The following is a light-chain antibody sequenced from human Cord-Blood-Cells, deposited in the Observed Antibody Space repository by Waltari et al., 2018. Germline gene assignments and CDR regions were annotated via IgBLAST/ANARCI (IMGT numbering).Light chain of an antibody. CDR1: SGSIASNY. CDR2: EDN. CDR3: QSYDSSNVV. J-gene: IGLJ2*01. Sequence: NFMLTQPHSVSEPPGTTVTISCTPSSGSIASNYVQWYQQRPGSSPPTVIYEDNQSPSGVPDRFSGSIDSSSNSASLTISGLKTEDEADYYCQSYDSSNVVFGGGTKLTVL. V-gene: IGLV6-57*01.